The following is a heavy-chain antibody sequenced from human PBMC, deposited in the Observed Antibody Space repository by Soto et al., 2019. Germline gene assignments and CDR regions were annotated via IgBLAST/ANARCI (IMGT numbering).Heavy chain of an antibody. D-gene: IGHD3-10*01. CDR2: ISGRDGNI. CDR3: AGDQGPNYMAV. CDR1: GFTFSDSF. J-gene: IGHJ6*03. Sequence: QVQLVESGGGLVKPGGSLRLSCAASGFTFSDSFMSWSRQTPGKGLEWLSYISGRDGNIYYADSVRGRFTIXXXNAKXXXXXXXXXXXXXDTAVYYCAGDQGPNYMAVWGKGTTVTVS. V-gene: IGHV3-11*01.